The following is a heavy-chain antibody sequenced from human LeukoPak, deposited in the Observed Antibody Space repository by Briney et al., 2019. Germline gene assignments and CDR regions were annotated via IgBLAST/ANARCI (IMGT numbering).Heavy chain of an antibody. Sequence: PGGSLRLSCAASGFTFSNYAMSWLRQAPGKGLEWFSAISGSSGSTYYADSVKGRFTISRDNSKNTLYLQMNSLSAKDTAVYYCAKGLYYDSSLFDYWGQGTLVTVSS. CDR3: AKGLYYDSSLFDY. V-gene: IGHV3-23*01. J-gene: IGHJ4*02. D-gene: IGHD3-22*01. CDR2: ISGSSGST. CDR1: GFTFSNYA.